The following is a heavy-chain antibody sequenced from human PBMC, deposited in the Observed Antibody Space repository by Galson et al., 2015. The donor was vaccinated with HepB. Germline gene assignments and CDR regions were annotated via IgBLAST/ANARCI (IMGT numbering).Heavy chain of an antibody. Sequence: SLRLSCAASGFTFADFGMSWVRQVPGKGLEWASGIIGNGDSTGYADAVKGRFTITRDNAKNSLFLQMNGLRAEDTAVYYCAGGDPYYFDYWGQGTLVTVSS. CDR3: AGGDPYYFDY. V-gene: IGHV3-20*04. J-gene: IGHJ4*02. CDR2: IIGNGDST. CDR1: GFTFADFG.